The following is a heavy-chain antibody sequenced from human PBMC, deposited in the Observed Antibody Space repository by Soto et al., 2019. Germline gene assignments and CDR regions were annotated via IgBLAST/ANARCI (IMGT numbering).Heavy chain of an antibody. J-gene: IGHJ6*02. CDR2: TRNKANSYTT. CDR1: GFTFSDHY. V-gene: IGHV3-72*01. D-gene: IGHD2-2*02. CDR3: ARGGYCSSASCYTDYYAMDV. Sequence: GGALRLSCAASGFTFSDHYMDWVRQAPGKGLEWVGRTRNKANSYTTEYAASVKGRFTISRDDSKNSLYLQMNSLKTEDTAVYYCARGGYCSSASCYTDYYAMDVWGQGTTVTVSS.